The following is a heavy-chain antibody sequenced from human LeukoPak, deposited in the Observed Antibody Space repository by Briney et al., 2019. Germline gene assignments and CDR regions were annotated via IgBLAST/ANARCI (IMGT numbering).Heavy chain of an antibody. Sequence: SETLSLTCTVSGGSISSYYWSWIRQPAGKGLEWIGYIYYSGTTYYSPSLKSRISIAVDTSKNQFSLRLSSVTAADTAVYYCARTIVPRTYFDYWGQGTLVTVSS. J-gene: IGHJ4*02. V-gene: IGHV4-59*12. CDR3: ARTIVPRTYFDY. CDR2: IYYSGTT. CDR1: GGSISSYY. D-gene: IGHD2/OR15-2a*01.